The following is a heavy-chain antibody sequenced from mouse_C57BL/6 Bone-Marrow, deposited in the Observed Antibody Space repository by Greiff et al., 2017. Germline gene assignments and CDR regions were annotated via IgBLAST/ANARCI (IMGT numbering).Heavy chain of an antibody. CDR3: ASHYSNYVAMDY. Sequence: EVKLQESGPELVKPGASVKMSCKASGYTFTDYNMHWVKQSHGKSLGWIGYINPNNGGTSYNQKFKGKATLTVNKSSSTAYMELRSLTSEDSAVYYCASHYSNYVAMDYWGQGTSVTVSS. D-gene: IGHD2-5*01. J-gene: IGHJ4*01. CDR1: GYTFTDYN. CDR2: INPNNGGT. V-gene: IGHV1-22*01.